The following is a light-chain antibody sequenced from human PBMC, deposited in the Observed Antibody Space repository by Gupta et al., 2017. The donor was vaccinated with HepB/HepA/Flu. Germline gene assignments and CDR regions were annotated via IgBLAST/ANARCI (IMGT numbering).Light chain of an antibody. J-gene: IGKJ2*01. CDR3: QQSYSLPLT. CDR2: GAS. Sequence: DLQMTQSPSSLSASVGDRVTISCRASQNIVTYLIWYQQIPGKAPKLLIYGASSLQTGVPSRFSGSGSGTDFTLTISSLQPEDFATYYCQQSYSLPLTFGHGTKVEIK. V-gene: IGKV1-39*01. CDR1: QNIVTY.